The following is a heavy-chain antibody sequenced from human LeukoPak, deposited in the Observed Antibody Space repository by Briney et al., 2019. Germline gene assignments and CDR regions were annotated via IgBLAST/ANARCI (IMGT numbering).Heavy chain of an antibody. V-gene: IGHV4-30-4*01. CDR1: GGSISSGDYY. CDR3: ATAADTAMAYDY. Sequence: SQTLSLTCTVSGGSISSGDYYWSWIRQPPGKGLEWIGYIYYSGSTYYNPSLKSRVTISVDTSKNQFSLKLSSVTAADTAVYYCATAADTAMAYDYWGQGTLVTVSS. J-gene: IGHJ4*02. CDR2: IYYSGST. D-gene: IGHD5-18*01.